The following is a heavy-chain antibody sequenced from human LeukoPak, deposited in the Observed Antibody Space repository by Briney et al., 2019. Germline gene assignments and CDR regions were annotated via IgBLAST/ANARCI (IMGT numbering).Heavy chain of an antibody. J-gene: IGHJ4*02. CDR1: GFTFSSYA. D-gene: IGHD6-19*01. V-gene: IGHV3-30*04. CDR3: ARGGAVAGTTTYFDY. CDR2: ISYDGSNK. Sequence: GGSLRLSCAASGFTFSSYAMHWVRQAPGKGLEWVAVISYDGSNKYYADSVKGRFTISRDNSKNTLYLQMNSLRAEDTAVYYCARGGAVAGTTTYFDYWGQETLVTVSS.